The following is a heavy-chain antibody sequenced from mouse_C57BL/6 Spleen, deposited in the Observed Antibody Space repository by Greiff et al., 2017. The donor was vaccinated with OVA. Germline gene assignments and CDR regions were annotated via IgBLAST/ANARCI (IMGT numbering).Heavy chain of an antibody. CDR2: IDPETGGT. V-gene: IGHV1-15*01. CDR1: GYTFTDYE. J-gene: IGHJ3*01. Sequence: VQLQQSGAELVRPGASVTLSCKASGYTFTDYEMHWVKQTPVHGLEWIGAIDPETGGTAYNQKFKGTAILTADKSSSTAYMELRSLTSEDSAVYYCTRGGNLFAYWGQGTLVTVSA. D-gene: IGHD2-1*01. CDR3: TRGGNLFAY.